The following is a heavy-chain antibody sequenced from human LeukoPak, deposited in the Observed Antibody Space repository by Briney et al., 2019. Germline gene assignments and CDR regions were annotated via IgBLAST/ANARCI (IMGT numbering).Heavy chain of an antibody. J-gene: IGHJ3*02. D-gene: IGHD2-21*02. Sequence: GGSLRLSCAASGFTFSSYEMNWVRQAPGKGLEWVSYISSSGSTIYYAYSVKGRFTISRDNAQKSLYLQMNSLRAEDTAVYYCARDDGGDFNDAFDIWGQGTMVAVSS. CDR3: ARDDGGDFNDAFDI. CDR1: GFTFSSYE. CDR2: ISSSGSTI. V-gene: IGHV3-48*03.